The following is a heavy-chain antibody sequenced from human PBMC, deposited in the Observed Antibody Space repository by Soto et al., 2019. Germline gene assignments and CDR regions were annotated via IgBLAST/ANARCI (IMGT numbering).Heavy chain of an antibody. J-gene: IGHJ4*02. CDR3: ARENSYGSWGIDY. CDR2: IYYSGST. Sequence: SETLSLTCTVSGGSISSGGYYWSWIRQHPGKGLEWIGYIYYSGSTYYNPSLKSRVTISVDTSKNQFSLKLSSVTAADTAVYYCARENSYGSWGIDYWGQGTLVTVSS. V-gene: IGHV4-31*03. D-gene: IGHD5-18*01. CDR1: GGSISSGGYY.